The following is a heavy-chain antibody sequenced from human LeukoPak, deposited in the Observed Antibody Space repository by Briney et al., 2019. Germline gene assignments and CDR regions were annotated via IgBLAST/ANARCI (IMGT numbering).Heavy chain of an antibody. CDR1: GFSFSSCD. CDR2: ITASSSTI. J-gene: IGHJ4*02. Sequence: SGGSLSLSCAASGFSFSSCDMNWVRQAPGRGLEWVSYITASSSTIYYADSVKGRFTISRDNAKNSLYLQMNSLRDEDTAVYYCARDAYDTSAYYYFDFWGQGTLVTVAA. V-gene: IGHV3-48*02. CDR3: ARDAYDTSAYYYFDF. D-gene: IGHD3-22*01.